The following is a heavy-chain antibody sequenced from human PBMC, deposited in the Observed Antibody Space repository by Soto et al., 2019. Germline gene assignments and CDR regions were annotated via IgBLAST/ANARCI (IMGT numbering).Heavy chain of an antibody. CDR1: GGSFSGYY. CDR3: ARTPSGWYTPTYYFDY. D-gene: IGHD6-19*01. J-gene: IGHJ4*02. Sequence: SETLSLTCAVYGGSFSGYYWSWIRQPPGKGLEWIGEINHSGSTNYNPSLKSRVTISVDTSKNQFSLKLSSVTAADTAVYYCARTPSGWYTPTYYFDYWGQGTLVTVSS. CDR2: INHSGST. V-gene: IGHV4-34*01.